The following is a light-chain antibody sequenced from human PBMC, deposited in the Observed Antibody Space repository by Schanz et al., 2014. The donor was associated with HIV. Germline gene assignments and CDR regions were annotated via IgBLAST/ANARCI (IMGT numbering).Light chain of an antibody. Sequence: DIVMTQTPLSSPVSLGQPASISCRSSQSLVHSDKNTYLTWLQQRPGQPPRLLIYKVSNRVSGVPDRFSGSGAGTEFTLKISRVQAEDVGIYYCAQSTEFPWTFGQGTRVDIK. J-gene: IGKJ1*01. V-gene: IGKV2-24*01. CDR1: QSLVHSDKNTY. CDR3: AQSTEFPWT. CDR2: KVS.